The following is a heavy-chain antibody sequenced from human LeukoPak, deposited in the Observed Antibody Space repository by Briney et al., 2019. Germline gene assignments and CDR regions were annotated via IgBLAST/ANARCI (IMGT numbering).Heavy chain of an antibody. J-gene: IGHJ3*02. Sequence: GASVKVSCKASGYTCTSYGISWVRQAPGQGLEWMGWISAYNGNTNYAQKLQGRVTMTTDTSTSTAYMELRSLRSDDTAVYYCASQYFRGYSGYDDAFDIWGQGTMVTVSS. CDR3: ASQYFRGYSGYDDAFDI. CDR1: GYTCTSYG. D-gene: IGHD5-12*01. V-gene: IGHV1-18*01. CDR2: ISAYNGNT.